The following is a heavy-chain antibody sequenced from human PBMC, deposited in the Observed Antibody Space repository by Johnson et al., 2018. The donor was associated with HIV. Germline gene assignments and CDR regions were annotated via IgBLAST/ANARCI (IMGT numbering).Heavy chain of an antibody. CDR1: GFTFGSYA. CDR3: AKRGEVWYGAVDF. CDR2: IYSGGST. Sequence: VQLVESGGGLAQPGGSLRLSCAASGFTFGSYAMNWVRQAPGKGLEWVSVIYSGGSTFYADSVKGRFTISRDNSKNTLYLQMNNLRAEDTAVHYCAKRGEVWYGAVDFWGQGTMAIVSS. D-gene: IGHD3-10*01. V-gene: IGHV3-66*01. J-gene: IGHJ3*01.